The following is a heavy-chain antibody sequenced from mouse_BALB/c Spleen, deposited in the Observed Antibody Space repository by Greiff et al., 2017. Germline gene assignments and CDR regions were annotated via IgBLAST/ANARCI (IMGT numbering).Heavy chain of an antibody. CDR2: ISSGGST. D-gene: IGHD2-1*01. Sequence: EVQGVESGGGLVKPGGSLKLSCAASGFTFSSYAMSWVRQTPEKRLEWVASISSGGSTYYPDSVKGRFTISRDNARNILYLQMSSLRSEDTAMYYCAREDGNYAFDYWGQGTTLTVSS. CDR3: AREDGNYAFDY. V-gene: IGHV5-6-5*01. J-gene: IGHJ2*01. CDR1: GFTFSSYA.